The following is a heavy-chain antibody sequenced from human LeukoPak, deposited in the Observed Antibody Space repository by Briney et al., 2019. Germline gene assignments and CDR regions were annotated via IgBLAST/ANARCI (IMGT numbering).Heavy chain of an antibody. D-gene: IGHD3-3*01. V-gene: IGHV3-53*01. J-gene: IGHJ4*02. CDR3: ARAKEWFRKIFDD. Sequence: GGSLRLSCAVSGFTVGSNYMSWVRQAPGKGLEWISVIYSGGNTYYADSVKGRLTISRDNSKNMVYLQIYSLRAEDTAVYYCARAKEWFRKIFDDWGQGALVTVSS. CDR2: IYSGGNT. CDR1: GFTVGSNY.